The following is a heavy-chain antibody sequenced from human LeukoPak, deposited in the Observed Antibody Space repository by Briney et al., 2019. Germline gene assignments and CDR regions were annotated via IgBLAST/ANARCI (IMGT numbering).Heavy chain of an antibody. D-gene: IGHD3-16*01. J-gene: IGHJ4*02. Sequence: GESLKISCKGSGYSFTSYWIGWVRLMPGKGLKWMGIIYPGDSDTRYSPSFQGQVTISADKSISTAYLQWSSLKASDTATYYCARQKSYYDGYFDYWGQGTLVTVSS. V-gene: IGHV5-51*01. CDR2: IYPGDSDT. CDR1: GYSFTSYW. CDR3: ARQKSYYDGYFDY.